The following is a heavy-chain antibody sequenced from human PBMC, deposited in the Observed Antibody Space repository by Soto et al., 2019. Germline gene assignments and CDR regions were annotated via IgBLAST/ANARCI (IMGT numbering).Heavy chain of an antibody. Sequence: SETLSLTCTVSGGSIGSSSYYWGWIRQPPGKGLEWIGSIYYSGSTYYNPSLKSRVTISVDTSKNQFSLKLGSVTAADTAVHYCASRLGIAPGYSGQGTLVTVSS. J-gene: IGHJ4*02. V-gene: IGHV4-39*01. D-gene: IGHD6-13*01. CDR3: ASRLGIAPGY. CDR2: IYYSGST. CDR1: GGSIGSSSYY.